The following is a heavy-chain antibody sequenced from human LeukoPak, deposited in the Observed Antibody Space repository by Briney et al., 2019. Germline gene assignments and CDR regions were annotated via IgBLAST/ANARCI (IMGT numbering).Heavy chain of an antibody. V-gene: IGHV4-34*01. CDR2: INHSGST. CDR1: GGSFSGYY. CDR3: ARGTPTFDP. Sequence: SETLSLTCAVYGGSFSGYYWSWIRQPPGKGLEWIGEINHSGSTNYNPSLKSRVTISVDTSKNQFSLKLSSVTAADTAVYYCARGTPTFDPWGQGTLVTVSS. J-gene: IGHJ5*02.